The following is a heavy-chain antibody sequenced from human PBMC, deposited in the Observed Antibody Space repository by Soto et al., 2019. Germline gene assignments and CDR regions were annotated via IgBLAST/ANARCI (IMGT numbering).Heavy chain of an antibody. CDR2: ISSSTTII. V-gene: IGHV3-48*01. CDR1: GFTFTSYS. J-gene: IGHJ4*02. CDR3: ARRGLFESGCIDY. Sequence: EVQLVESGGGLVQPGGSLRLSCAASGFTFTSYSMNWVRQAPGKGLEWVSYISSSTTIIYYADSVKGLFTISRDNARNSLYLQINSLRAEDTAVYYCARRGLFESGCIDYWAQGTLVTVSS.